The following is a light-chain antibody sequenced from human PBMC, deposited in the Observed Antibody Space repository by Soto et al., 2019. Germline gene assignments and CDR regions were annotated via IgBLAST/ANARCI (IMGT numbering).Light chain of an antibody. CDR2: WAS. CDR1: QNVLYSSNNKNY. Sequence: DIVMTQSPDSLAVSLGERATINCKSSQNVLYSSNNKNYLAWYQQKPGQPPKLLIYWASTRESGVPDRFSGSGSGTEFTISSSSLQVDDVAVYYCQQYYSTPQTFGQGTKVEIK. V-gene: IGKV4-1*01. CDR3: QQYYSTPQT. J-gene: IGKJ1*01.